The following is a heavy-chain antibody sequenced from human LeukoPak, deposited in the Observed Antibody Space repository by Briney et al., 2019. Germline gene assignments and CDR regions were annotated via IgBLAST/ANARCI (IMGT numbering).Heavy chain of an antibody. CDR1: GYTFSNYF. CDR2: INPSGGST. CDR3: ARGFLRVLWEDVFDI. J-gene: IGHJ3*02. V-gene: IGHV1-46*01. Sequence: ASVKVSCKASGYTFSNYFIHWVRQAPGQGLEWMGIINPSGGSTSYTEDFRGRVTMTRDTSTNTAYMELSSLRSEDTAVYFCARGFLRVLWEDVFDIWGQGTMVTVSS. D-gene: IGHD3-3*01.